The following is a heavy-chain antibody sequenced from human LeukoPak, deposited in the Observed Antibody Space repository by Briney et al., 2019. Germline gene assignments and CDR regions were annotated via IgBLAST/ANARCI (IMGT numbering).Heavy chain of an antibody. CDR2: IKEDGSEK. D-gene: IGHD1-26*01. CDR3: ARYSGSYYSRYFDL. V-gene: IGHV3-7*03. Sequence: PGGSLRLSCAASGFTFSSYSMNWVRRAPGKGLEWVANIKEDGSEKYYVDSVKGRFTISRDSAKNSLYLQMNSLRVEDTAVYYCARYSGSYYSRYFDLWGRGTLVTVSS. CDR1: GFTFSSYS. J-gene: IGHJ2*01.